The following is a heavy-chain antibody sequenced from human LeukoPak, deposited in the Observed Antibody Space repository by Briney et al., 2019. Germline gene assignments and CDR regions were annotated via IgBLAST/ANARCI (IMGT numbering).Heavy chain of an antibody. D-gene: IGHD2-2*01. V-gene: IGHV3-23*01. CDR1: GFTFSSYA. CDR2: ISGSGGST. J-gene: IGHJ4*02. Sequence: GGSLRLSCAASGFTFSSYAMSWVRQAPGKGLEWVSAISGSGGSTYYADSVKGRFTISRDNSKNTLYLQMNSLRAEDTAVYYCAKDGALSTSWYFYCDYWGQGTLVTVSS. CDR3: AKDGALSTSWYFYCDY.